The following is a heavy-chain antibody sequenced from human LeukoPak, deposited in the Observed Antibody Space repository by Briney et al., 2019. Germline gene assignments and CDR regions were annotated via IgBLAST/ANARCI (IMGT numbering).Heavy chain of an antibody. CDR1: GFPFNTYG. D-gene: IGHD2-15*01. Sequence: GGSLRLSCVASGFPFNTYGMLCVRQAPGKGLEWVAVLSNDGSNKYYADSVKGRFTISRDNSKNTLYLQMNSRRAEDTAGYYCGGGWYFFDYWGQGTLVTVSS. CDR2: LSNDGSNK. J-gene: IGHJ4*02. CDR3: GGGWYFFDY. V-gene: IGHV3-30*03.